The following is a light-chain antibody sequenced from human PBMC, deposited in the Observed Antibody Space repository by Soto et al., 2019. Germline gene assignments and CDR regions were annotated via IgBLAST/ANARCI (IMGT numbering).Light chain of an antibody. CDR2: GAS. J-gene: IGKJ1*01. CDR3: QHYNNWPPWT. CDR1: QSVSSN. V-gene: IGKV3-15*01. Sequence: EIVMTQSPATLSVSPGERATLSCRAIQSVSSNLAGYQQKPGQAPRLLIYGASTRATGIPTRFSGSGSGTEFTLTISSLQSEDFAVYYCQHYNNWPPWTFGQGTKVEIK.